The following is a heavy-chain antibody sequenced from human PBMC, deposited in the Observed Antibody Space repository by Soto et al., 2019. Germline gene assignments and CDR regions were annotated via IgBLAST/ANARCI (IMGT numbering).Heavy chain of an antibody. D-gene: IGHD6-6*01. Sequence: QVQLVQSGAEVKKPGSSVKVSCKASGGTFSSYAISWVRQAPGQGLEWMGGIIPIFGTANYAQKFQGRVTITADESTSTAYMELSSLRSEDTAVYYCASLYSSSSEVAYYYYGMDVWGQGTTVTVSS. CDR3: ASLYSSSSEVAYYYYGMDV. CDR2: IIPIFGTA. V-gene: IGHV1-69*01. J-gene: IGHJ6*02. CDR1: GGTFSSYA.